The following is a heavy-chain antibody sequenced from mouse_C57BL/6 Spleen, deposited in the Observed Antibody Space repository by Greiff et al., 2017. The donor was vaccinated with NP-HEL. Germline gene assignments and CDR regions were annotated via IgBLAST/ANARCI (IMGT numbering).Heavy chain of an antibody. CDR3: AREVITTVAYAMDY. CDR2: ISYDGSN. J-gene: IGHJ4*01. V-gene: IGHV3-6*01. Sequence: ESGPGLVKPSQSLSLTCSVTGYSITSGYYWNWIRQFPGNKLEWMGYISYDGSNNYNPSLKNRISITRDTSKNQFFLKLNSVTTEDTATYYCAREVITTVAYAMDYWGQGTSVTVSS. CDR1: GYSITSGYY. D-gene: IGHD1-1*01.